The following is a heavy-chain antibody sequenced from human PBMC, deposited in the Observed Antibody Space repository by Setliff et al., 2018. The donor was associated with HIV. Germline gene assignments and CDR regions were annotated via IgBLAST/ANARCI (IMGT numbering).Heavy chain of an antibody. CDR3: ARGRAAGGSYSYYYMDV. CDR1: GYTFTGYY. Sequence: SVKVSCKASGYTFTGYYMHWVRQAPGQGLEWMGGIIPILDITNYAQKSQGRVTITADKSTSTAYMELSSLRSEDTAVYYCARGRAAGGSYSYYYMDVWGKGTTVTVSS. CDR2: IIPILDIT. V-gene: IGHV1-69*10. J-gene: IGHJ6*03. D-gene: IGHD1-26*01.